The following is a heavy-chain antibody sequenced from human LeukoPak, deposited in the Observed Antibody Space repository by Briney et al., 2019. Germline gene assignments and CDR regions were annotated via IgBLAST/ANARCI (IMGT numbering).Heavy chain of an antibody. J-gene: IGHJ4*02. CDR1: GFTISSYA. CDR3: ARTQAYYDILTGYYSGYLDY. CDR2: ISGSGGRT. D-gene: IGHD3-9*01. V-gene: IGHV3-23*01. Sequence: GGSLRLSCAASGFTISSYAMSWVRQAPGKGLEWVSAISGSGGRTYYADSVKGRFTISRDNSKNTLYLQMNSLRAEDTAVYYCARTQAYYDILTGYYSGYLDYWGQGTLVTVSS.